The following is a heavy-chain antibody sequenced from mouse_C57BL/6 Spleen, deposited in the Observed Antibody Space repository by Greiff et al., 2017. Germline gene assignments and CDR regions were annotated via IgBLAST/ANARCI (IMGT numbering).Heavy chain of an antibody. J-gene: IGHJ3*01. CDR1: GFTFSSYG. CDR3: ARRDYDAGAWFAY. CDR2: ISSGGSYT. V-gene: IGHV5-6*02. D-gene: IGHD2-4*01. Sequence: EVKLVESGGDLVKPGGSLKLSCAASGFTFSSYGMSWVRQTPDKRLEWVATISSGGSYTYYPDSVKGRFPIYRDNAKNTLYLQMSSLKSEDTAMYYCARRDYDAGAWFAYWGQGTLGTVSA.